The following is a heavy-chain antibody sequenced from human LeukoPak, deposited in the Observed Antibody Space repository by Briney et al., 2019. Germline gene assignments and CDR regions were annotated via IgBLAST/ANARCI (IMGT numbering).Heavy chain of an antibody. CDR1: GFTVSSNY. CDR3: AGALPSHYDFWSGYNYYYYGMDV. J-gene: IGHJ6*02. CDR2: IYSGGST. D-gene: IGHD3-3*01. Sequence: GGSLRLSCAASGFTVSSNYMSWVRQAPGKGLEWVSVIYSGGSTYYADSVKGRFTISRDNSKNTLYLQMNSLRAEDTAVYYCAGALPSHYDFWSGYNYYYYGMDVWGQGTTVTVSS. V-gene: IGHV3-53*01.